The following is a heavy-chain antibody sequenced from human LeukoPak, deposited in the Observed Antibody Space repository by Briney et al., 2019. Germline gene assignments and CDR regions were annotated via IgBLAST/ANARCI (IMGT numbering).Heavy chain of an antibody. CDR2: INPSGGWT. D-gene: IGHD5-18*01. CDR3: ARGRYTYGTRGAYDI. J-gene: IGHJ3*02. Sequence: ASVKVSCKASGYTFTTYYIHWVRQAPGQGLEWMGIINPSGGWTTYAQKLQGRVTLTGDTSTSTVNMELSSLKSEDTAVYYCARGRYTYGTRGAYDIWGQGAMVTVPS. V-gene: IGHV1-46*04. CDR1: GYTFTTYY.